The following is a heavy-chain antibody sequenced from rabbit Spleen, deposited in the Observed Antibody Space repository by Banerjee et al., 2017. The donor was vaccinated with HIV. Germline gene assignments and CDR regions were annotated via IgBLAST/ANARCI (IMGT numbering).Heavy chain of an antibody. D-gene: IGHD6-1*01. CDR2: FDPVFGST. Sequence: QLKESGGGLVQPGGSLKVSCIASGFDFSSYYMSWVRQAPGKGLEWIGYFDPVFGSTSCAGWVNDQFTVSSHNAKNTLYLQPNSLTAADTAAYVCARGPPYAGYAGYGDVYLSLWGPGTLVTVS. CDR1: GFDFSSYY. CDR3: ARGPPYAGYAGYGDVYLSL. J-gene: IGHJ4*01. V-gene: IGHV1S7*01.